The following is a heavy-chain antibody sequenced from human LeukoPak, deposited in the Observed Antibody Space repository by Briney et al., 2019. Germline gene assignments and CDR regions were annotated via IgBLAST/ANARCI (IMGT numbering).Heavy chain of an antibody. CDR1: GFTFSASW. CDR2: INSDGSST. CDR3: ARAGSSTSYYFDS. J-gene: IGHJ4*02. Sequence: GGSLRLSCAGSGFTFSASWMHWVRQAPGKGLVWVSRINSDGSSTGYADYVKGRFTISRDNAKNTLYLQMNSLRAEDTAVYYCARAGSSTSYYFDSWGQGTLVTVSS. V-gene: IGHV3-74*01. D-gene: IGHD6-13*01.